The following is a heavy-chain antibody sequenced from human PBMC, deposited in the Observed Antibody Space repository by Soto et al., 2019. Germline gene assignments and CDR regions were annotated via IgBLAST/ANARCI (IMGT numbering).Heavy chain of an antibody. CDR3: ARSSWFQSLRAAFGY. J-gene: IGHJ4*02. D-gene: IGHD3-10*01. CDR1: GASFSGYS. CDR2: IDPSGSI. V-gene: IGHV4-34*01. Sequence: QMQLQQWGAGLLKPAETLSLTCAVYGASFSGYSWTWIRQPPGKGLEWIGEIDPSGSITYNPSLTSRVTMSVDSSKMQFSLKLTSVTAADTAIYYCARSSWFQSLRAAFGYWGQGSLVTVSS.